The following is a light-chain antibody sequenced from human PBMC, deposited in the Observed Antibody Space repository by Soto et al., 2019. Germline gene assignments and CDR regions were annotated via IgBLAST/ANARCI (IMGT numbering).Light chain of an antibody. CDR1: SSDVGGYDY. Sequence: QAVLTQPASVSGSPGQSITISCTGTSSDVGGYDYVSWYQQHPGKAPKVMIYEVTHRPSGVSYRFSGSKSGNTASLTISGLQADEADYYCSSYTGTSGRVFGTGTKLTVL. J-gene: IGLJ1*01. CDR2: EVT. CDR3: SSYTGTSGRV. V-gene: IGLV2-14*01.